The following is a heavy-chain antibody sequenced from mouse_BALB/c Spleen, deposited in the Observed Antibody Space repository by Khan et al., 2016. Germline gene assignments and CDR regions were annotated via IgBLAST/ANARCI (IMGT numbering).Heavy chain of an antibody. CDR3: ASSNYGYDGLCFDY. Sequence: QLEESGPGLVKPSQSLSLTCTVTGYSITSDYAWNWLRQFPGNKLEWMGYIRFSGRPSYNPSLKSRISFSRDTSKNQFFLQLNSVTTEDTSTYYWASSNYGYDGLCFDYWGQGTTLTVSS. V-gene: IGHV3-2*02. J-gene: IGHJ2*01. D-gene: IGHD2-14*01. CDR2: IRFSGRP. CDR1: GYSITSDYA.